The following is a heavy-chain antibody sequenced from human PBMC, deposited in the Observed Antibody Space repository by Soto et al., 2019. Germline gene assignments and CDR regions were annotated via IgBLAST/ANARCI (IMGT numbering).Heavy chain of an antibody. CDR1: GFTFSSYD. V-gene: IGHV3-13*05. D-gene: IGHD2-15*01. CDR2: IGTAGDP. J-gene: IGHJ6*02. CDR3: ARDTVVAVSYYYGMDV. Sequence: GGSLRLSCAASGFTFSSYDMHWVRQATGKGLEWVSAIGTAGDPYYPGSVKGRFTISRENAKNSLYLQMNSLRAGDTAVYYCARDTVVAVSYYYGMDVWGQGTTVTVSS.